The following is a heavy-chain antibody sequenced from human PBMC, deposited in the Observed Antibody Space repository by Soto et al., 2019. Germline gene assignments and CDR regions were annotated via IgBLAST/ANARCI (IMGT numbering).Heavy chain of an antibody. D-gene: IGHD1-1*01. J-gene: IGHJ6*02. V-gene: IGHV3-23*01. CDR3: AKQQGPGTPYYYAMDV. Sequence: EVQLLESGGGLVQPGGSLRLSCAASGFTFSSYAMSWVRQAPGKGLEWVPVIRSSGDRTYYADSVKGRFIISRDNSKNTLYMQMNSLRAEDTAVYYCAKQQGPGTPYYYAMDVWGQGTTVTVSS. CDR1: GFTFSSYA. CDR2: IRSSGDRT.